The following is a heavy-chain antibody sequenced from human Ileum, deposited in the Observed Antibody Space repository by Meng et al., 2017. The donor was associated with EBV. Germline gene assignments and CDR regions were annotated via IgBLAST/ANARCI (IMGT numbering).Heavy chain of an antibody. CDR2: IYYSGST. CDR3: ARRYYGVPFNN. J-gene: IGHJ4*02. Sequence: QRQLRDAGPGLVKPSETLSLTCAVSGDSISSSNHWWGWIRQPPGKGLEWVGTIYYSGSTFYNPSLKSRVTISLDTSKNQFSLKVSSVTAADTAVYYCARRYYGVPFNNWGQGTLVTVSS. D-gene: IGHD3-3*01. V-gene: IGHV4-39*01. CDR1: GDSISSSNHW.